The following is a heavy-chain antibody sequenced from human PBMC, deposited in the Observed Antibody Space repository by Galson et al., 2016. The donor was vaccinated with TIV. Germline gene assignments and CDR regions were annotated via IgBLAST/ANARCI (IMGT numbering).Heavy chain of an antibody. CDR1: GFTFIDFA. CDR3: AGTPGDYSNYRPIDY. D-gene: IGHD4-11*01. J-gene: IGHJ4*02. Sequence: SLRLSCAASGFTFIDFAMHWVRQAPGKGLEWVSSISATGGSTYYADSVKGRFTTSRDNSKDQLYLQMNSLSAEDTAVYYCAGTPGDYSNYRPIDYWGQGTLVTVSS. CDR2: ISATGGST. V-gene: IGHV3-23*01.